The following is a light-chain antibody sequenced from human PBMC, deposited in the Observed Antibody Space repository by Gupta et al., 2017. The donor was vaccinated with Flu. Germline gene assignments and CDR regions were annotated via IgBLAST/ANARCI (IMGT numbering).Light chain of an antibody. J-gene: IGKJ5*01. V-gene: IGKV3-20*01. CDR1: QSVSSGF. Sequence: EIVLTQSPDTMSLSPGEGATLSCRASQSVSSGFLAWYQQKPGQAPRVLIFGASTRATGIPDRFSGSGSGTDFTLTISRLEPEDFAVYYCQQYDDSPITFGQGTRLEIK. CDR3: QQYDDSPIT. CDR2: GAS.